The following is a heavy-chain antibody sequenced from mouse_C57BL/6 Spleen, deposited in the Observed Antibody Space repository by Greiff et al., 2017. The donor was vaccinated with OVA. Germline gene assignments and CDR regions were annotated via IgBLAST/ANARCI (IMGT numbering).Heavy chain of an antibody. CDR3: ARSITTVVADYYAMDY. J-gene: IGHJ4*01. CDR1: GYTFTSYW. Sequence: QVQLQQSGTELVKPGASVKLSCKASGYTFTSYWMHWVKQRPGQGLEWIGNINPSNGGTNYNEKFKSKATLTVDKSSSTAYMQLSSLTSEDSAVYYCARSITTVVADYYAMDYWGQGTSVTVSS. D-gene: IGHD1-1*01. CDR2: INPSNGGT. V-gene: IGHV1-53*01.